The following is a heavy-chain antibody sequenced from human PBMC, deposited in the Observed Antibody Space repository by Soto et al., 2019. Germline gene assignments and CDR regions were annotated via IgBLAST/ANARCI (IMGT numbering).Heavy chain of an antibody. J-gene: IGHJ3*02. Sequence: GGSLRLSCAASGFTFSSYSMSWVRQAPGKGLEWVSAISGSGGSTYYADSVKGRFTISRDNSKNTLYLQMNSLRAEDTAVYYCAKDQSHPTYSSSWFRAHDAFDIWGQGTMVTVS. V-gene: IGHV3-23*01. CDR2: ISGSGGST. CDR1: GFTFSSYS. CDR3: AKDQSHPTYSSSWFRAHDAFDI. D-gene: IGHD6-13*01.